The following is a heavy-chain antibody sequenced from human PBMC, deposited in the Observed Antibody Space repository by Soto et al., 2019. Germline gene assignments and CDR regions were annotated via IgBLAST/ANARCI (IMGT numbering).Heavy chain of an antibody. CDR3: TKAGYCSGVSCHVAFDI. D-gene: IGHD2-15*01. V-gene: IGHV3-23*04. Sequence: EVQLVESGGGLVQPGGSLRLSCADSGFPFSNYAMSWVRQAPGKGLEWVSSISGSGDNTYYADSVKGRFTISRDNSKNTLYLQMNSLRAEDTAVYYCTKAGYCSGVSCHVAFDIWGQGTMVTVSS. CDR1: GFPFSNYA. CDR2: ISGSGDNT. J-gene: IGHJ3*02.